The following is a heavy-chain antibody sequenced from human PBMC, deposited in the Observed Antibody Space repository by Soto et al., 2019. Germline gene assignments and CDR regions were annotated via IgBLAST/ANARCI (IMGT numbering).Heavy chain of an antibody. CDR3: ASGAMVRGVVNL. J-gene: IGHJ2*01. CDR1: GGSISSGGYY. CDR2: IYYSGST. Sequence: QVQLQESGPGLVKPSQTLSLTCTVSGGSISSGGYYWSWIRQHPGKGPEWIGYIYYSGSTYYNPSLKSRVTISVDTSKNQFSMKLSSVTAADTAVYYCASGAMVRGVVNLWGRGTLVTVSS. D-gene: IGHD3-10*01. V-gene: IGHV4-31*03.